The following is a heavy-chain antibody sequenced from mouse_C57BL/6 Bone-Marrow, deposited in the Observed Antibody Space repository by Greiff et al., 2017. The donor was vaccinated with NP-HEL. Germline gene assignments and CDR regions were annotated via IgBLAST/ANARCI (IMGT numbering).Heavy chain of an antibody. CDR3: ARPYGSSDGDYYAMDY. Sequence: QVQLKQPGAELVMPGASVKLSCKASGYTFTSYWMHWVKQRPGQGLEWIGEIDPSDSYTNYNQKFKGKSTLTVDKSSSTAYMQLSSLTSEDSAVYYCARPYGSSDGDYYAMDYWGQGTSVTVSS. D-gene: IGHD1-1*01. CDR2: IDPSDSYT. J-gene: IGHJ4*01. CDR1: GYTFTSYW. V-gene: IGHV1-69*01.